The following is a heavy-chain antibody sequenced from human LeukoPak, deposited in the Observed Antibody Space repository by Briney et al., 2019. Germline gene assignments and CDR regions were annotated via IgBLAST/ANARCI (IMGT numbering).Heavy chain of an antibody. V-gene: IGHV3-74*01. Sequence: PGGSLRLSCAASGFTFSSYWMHWVRQAPGKGLVWVSRINSDGSSTSYADSVKGRFTISRDNAKNTLYLQMNSLRAEDTAVYYCARVSPETYYDFWSGSYYYYGTDVWGQGTTVTVSS. CDR3: ARVSPETYYDFWSGSYYYYGTDV. CDR1: GFTFSSYW. J-gene: IGHJ6*02. D-gene: IGHD3-3*01. CDR2: INSDGSST.